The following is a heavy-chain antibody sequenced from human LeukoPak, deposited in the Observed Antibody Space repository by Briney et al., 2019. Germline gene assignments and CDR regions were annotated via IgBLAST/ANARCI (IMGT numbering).Heavy chain of an antibody. CDR3: AKEWAVAGTTFGDY. Sequence: PGGSLRLSCAASGFTVSSNYMSWVRQAPGKGLEWVSVIYSGGSTYYADSVKGRFTISRDNSKNTLYLQMNSLRAEDTAVYYCAKEWAVAGTTFGDYWGQGTLVTVSS. CDR1: GFTVSSNY. J-gene: IGHJ4*02. V-gene: IGHV3-53*05. D-gene: IGHD6-19*01. CDR2: IYSGGST.